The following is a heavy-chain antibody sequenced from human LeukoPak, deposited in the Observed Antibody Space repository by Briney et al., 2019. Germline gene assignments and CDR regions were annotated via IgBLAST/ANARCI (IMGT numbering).Heavy chain of an antibody. Sequence: GGSLRLSCAASGFTFSSYWMSWVRQAPGKGLEWVANIKQDGSEKYYVDSVKGRFTISRDNAKNSLYLQMNSLRAEDTAVYYCARGAGFGVVISYYMDVWGKGTTVTVSS. J-gene: IGHJ6*03. V-gene: IGHV3-7*01. CDR1: GFTFSSYW. D-gene: IGHD3-3*01. CDR3: ARGAGFGVVISYYMDV. CDR2: IKQDGSEK.